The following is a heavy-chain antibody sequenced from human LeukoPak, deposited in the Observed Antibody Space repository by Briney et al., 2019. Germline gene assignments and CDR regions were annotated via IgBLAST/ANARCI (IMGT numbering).Heavy chain of an antibody. Sequence: QTGGSLRLSCLGSGFTFSTYWMSWVRQAPGKGLEWVSAISGSGGSTYYADSVKGRFTISRDNSKNTLYLQMNSLRAEDTAVYYCAMSITIFGVAHPPNWGQGTLVTVSS. CDR1: GFTFSTYW. CDR3: AMSITIFGVAHPPN. D-gene: IGHD3-3*01. CDR2: ISGSGGST. V-gene: IGHV3-23*01. J-gene: IGHJ4*02.